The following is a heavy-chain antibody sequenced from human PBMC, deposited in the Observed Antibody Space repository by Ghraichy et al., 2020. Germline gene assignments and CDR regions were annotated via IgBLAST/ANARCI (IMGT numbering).Heavy chain of an antibody. CDR1: GHSIDSDFY. J-gene: IGHJ4*02. D-gene: IGHD1-26*01. V-gene: IGHV4-38-2*02. CDR2: IYHSGIT. Sequence: SETLSLTCSVSGHSIDSDFYWGWIRQPPGKGLEWMGSIYHSGITFYNPSLRSRLTMSVDTSKNQFSLRLTSVTAADTAVYFCVRPQVGATAGFDYWGQGTQVIVSS. CDR3: VRPQVGATAGFDY.